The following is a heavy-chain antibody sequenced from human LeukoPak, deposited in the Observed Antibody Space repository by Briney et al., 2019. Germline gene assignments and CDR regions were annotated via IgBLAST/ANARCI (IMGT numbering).Heavy chain of an antibody. CDR1: GGSISSYY. Sequence: SETLSLTCTVSGGSISSYYWSWIRQPPGKGLEWVGYIYYSGSTNYNPSLKSRVTISVDTSKNQLSLKLRSVTAADTAVYYCAGHLKVGSATNDVFYIWGQGTMVTVSP. D-gene: IGHD5-12*01. CDR2: IYYSGST. CDR3: AGHLKVGSATNDVFYI. J-gene: IGHJ3*02. V-gene: IGHV4-59*08.